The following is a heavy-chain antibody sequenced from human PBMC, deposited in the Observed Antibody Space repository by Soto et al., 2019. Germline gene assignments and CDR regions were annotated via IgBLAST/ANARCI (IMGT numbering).Heavy chain of an antibody. V-gene: IGHV1-2*02. D-gene: IGHD6-13*01. Sequence: ASVKVSCKASGYTFTGYYMHWVRQAPGQGLEWMGWINPNSGGTNYAQKFQGRVTMTRDTSISTAYMELSRLRSDDTAVYYCARRSSGIAAARKVFEIWGQGTIVTVSS. CDR3: ARRSSGIAAARKVFEI. CDR2: INPNSGGT. J-gene: IGHJ3*02. CDR1: GYTFTGYY.